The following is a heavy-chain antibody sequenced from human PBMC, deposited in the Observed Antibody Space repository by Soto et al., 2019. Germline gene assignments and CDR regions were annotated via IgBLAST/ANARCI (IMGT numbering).Heavy chain of an antibody. Sequence: GGSLRLSCAVSGSTFSNDWMHWVRQAPGKGLVWVSHINSDGSSTNYVDFVKGRFTIARDNAKNTVYLQMNSLRAEDTAVYYCARDRSYSLDVWGQGTTVTVSS. CDR3: ARDRSYSLDV. CDR1: GSTFSNDW. V-gene: IGHV3-74*01. J-gene: IGHJ6*02. CDR2: INSDGSST.